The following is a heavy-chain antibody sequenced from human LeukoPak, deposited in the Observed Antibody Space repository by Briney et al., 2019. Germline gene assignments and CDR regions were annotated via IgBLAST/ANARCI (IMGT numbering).Heavy chain of an antibody. CDR2: THYRSKWYY. V-gene: IGHV6-1*01. CDR1: GDSVSSSLVA. D-gene: IGHD6-19*01. J-gene: IGHJ5*02. Sequence: SQTLSLTCAISGDSVSSSLVAWNWTRHSPSSGLEWLRWTHYRSKWYYNYAVSLKTRITINPDTSKNQFSLHLNSLTPEDTAVYYCARGSRGAFGGGSPRPNWFDPWGQGTLVTVSS. CDR3: ARGSRGAFGGGSPRPNWFDP.